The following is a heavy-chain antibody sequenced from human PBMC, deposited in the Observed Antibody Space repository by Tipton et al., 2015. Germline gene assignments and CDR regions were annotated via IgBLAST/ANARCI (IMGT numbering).Heavy chain of an antibody. Sequence: QLVQSGAEVKKPGASVKVSCKAFGYTFPTYGITWVRQAPGLGLEWMGRISAYNGNTNHAQKLQGRVTMTTDTSTSTAYMELRSLRSDDTAVYYCARDTEYCSSGVCFGYSYYGLDVWGQGTTVTVSS. D-gene: IGHD2-8*01. CDR2: ISAYNGNT. CDR3: ARDTEYCSSGVCFGYSYYGLDV. V-gene: IGHV1-18*01. J-gene: IGHJ6*02. CDR1: GYTFPTYG.